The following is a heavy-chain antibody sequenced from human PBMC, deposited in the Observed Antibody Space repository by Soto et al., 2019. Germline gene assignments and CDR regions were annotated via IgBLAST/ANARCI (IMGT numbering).Heavy chain of an antibody. CDR1: GGSVSSGSYY. Sequence: SETLSLTCTVSGGSVSSGSYYWSWIRQPPGKGLEWIGYIYYSGSTNYNPSLKSRVTISVDTSKNQFSLKLSSVTAADTAVYYCASTVVAYGDYSYYFDYWGQGTLVTVSS. CDR3: ASTVVAYGDYSYYFDY. CDR2: IYYSGST. J-gene: IGHJ4*02. D-gene: IGHD4-17*01. V-gene: IGHV4-61*01.